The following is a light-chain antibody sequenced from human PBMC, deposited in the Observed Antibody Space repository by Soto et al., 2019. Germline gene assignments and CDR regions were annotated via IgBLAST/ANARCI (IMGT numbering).Light chain of an antibody. J-gene: IGLJ1*01. CDR3: CSYVGSRTYV. CDR1: SSDVGTYNL. V-gene: IGLV2-23*02. Sequence: QSVLTQPASVSGSPGQSITISCTGTSSDVGTYNLVSWYQQHPGKAPKLMISEVSKRPSGVSNRFSGSKSGNTASLTISGVQAEDEADYYCCSYVGSRTYVFGTGTKVTVL. CDR2: EVS.